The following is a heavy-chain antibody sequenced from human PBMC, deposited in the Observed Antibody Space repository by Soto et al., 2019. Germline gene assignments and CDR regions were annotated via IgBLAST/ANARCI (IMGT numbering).Heavy chain of an antibody. CDR1: GYTFTSYG. J-gene: IGHJ6*02. V-gene: IGHV1-18*04. CDR2: ISAYNGNT. Sequence: EASVKVSCKASGYTFTSYGISWVRQAPGQGLEWMGWISAYNGNTNYAQKLQGRVTMTTDTSTSTAYMELRSLRSDDTAVYYCARDLKTYYDAWSGYRTRTTYGMDVWGQGTTVTVSS. D-gene: IGHD3-3*01. CDR3: ARDLKTYYDAWSGYRTRTTYGMDV.